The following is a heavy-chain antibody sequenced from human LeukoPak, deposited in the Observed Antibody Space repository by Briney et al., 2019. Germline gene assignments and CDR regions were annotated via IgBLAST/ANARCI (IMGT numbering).Heavy chain of an antibody. J-gene: IGHJ4*02. CDR2: ISGNGDDT. D-gene: IGHD1-26*01. CDR1: TFIFSNHA. V-gene: IGHV3-23*01. CDR3: AKVGVGRHSGSYAYYFDY. Sequence: PGGSLSLSCEASTFIFSNHAMAWVRQAPGKGLEWVSTISGNGDDTYYADSVEGRFTISRDNSENTLYLQMNSLRAEDTAVYYCAKVGVGRHSGSYAYYFDYWGQGTLVTVSS.